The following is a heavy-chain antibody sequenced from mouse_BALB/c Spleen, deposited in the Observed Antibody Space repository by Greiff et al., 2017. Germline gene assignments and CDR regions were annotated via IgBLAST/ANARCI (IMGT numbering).Heavy chain of an antibody. J-gene: IGHJ1*01. V-gene: IGHV1S81*02. D-gene: IGHD2-14*01. Sequence: QVQLKQPGAELVKPGASVKLSCKASGYTFTSYWMHWVKQRPGQGLEWIGEINPSNGRTNYNEKFKSKATLTVDKSSSTAYMQLSSLTSEDSAVYYCASHRYDPLDVWGAGTTVTVSS. CDR1: GYTFTSYW. CDR3: ASHRYDPLDV. CDR2: INPSNGRT.